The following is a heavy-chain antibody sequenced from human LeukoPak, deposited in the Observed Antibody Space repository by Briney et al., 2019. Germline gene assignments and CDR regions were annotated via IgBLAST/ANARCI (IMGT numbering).Heavy chain of an antibody. V-gene: IGHV3-74*03. Sequence: PGGSLRLSCAASGFTFSRYWMQWVRQAPGQGLVWLSHINSDGSSTTYADSVRGRFPTSRDNAKNTLYLQMNSLRAEDTAVYYCVRDNYGVDYWGQGTLVTVSS. CDR2: INSDGSST. J-gene: IGHJ4*02. CDR3: VRDNYGVDY. D-gene: IGHD3-10*01. CDR1: GFTFSRYW.